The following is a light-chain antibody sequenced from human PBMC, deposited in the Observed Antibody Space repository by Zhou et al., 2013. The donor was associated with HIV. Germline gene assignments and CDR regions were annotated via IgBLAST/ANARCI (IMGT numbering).Light chain of an antibody. CDR2: GAS. CDR3: QQYGSSPPLT. Sequence: EIVLTQSPGTLSLSPGERATLSCRASQSVSSSYLAWYQQKPGQAPRLLIYGASSRATGIPDRFSGSGSGTDFTLTISRLEPEDFAVYYCQQYGSSPPLTFGEGPRWRS. CDR1: QSVSSSY. J-gene: IGKJ4*01. V-gene: IGKV3-20*01.